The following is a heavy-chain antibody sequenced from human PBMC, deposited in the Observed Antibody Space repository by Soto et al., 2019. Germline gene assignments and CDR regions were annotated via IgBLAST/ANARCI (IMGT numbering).Heavy chain of an antibody. V-gene: IGHV4-59*08. CDR1: GDTISRFY. CDR3: ARGEYYDTSGYYYAEYFHH. J-gene: IGHJ1*01. D-gene: IGHD3-22*01. Sequence: QVQLQESGPGLVKPSETLSLTCTVSGDTISRFYWSWIRQPPGKGLEWIGYIYYDGSTNYNPSLKSRVTISLDTSKTQFSLKLTSVTAADTAFYYCARGEYYDTSGYYYAEYFHHWSQGTLITVSS. CDR2: IYYDGST.